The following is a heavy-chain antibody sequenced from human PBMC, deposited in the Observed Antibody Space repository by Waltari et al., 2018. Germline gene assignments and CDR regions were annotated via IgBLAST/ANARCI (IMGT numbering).Heavy chain of an antibody. Sequence: QVQLQQWGAGLLRPSETLSLTCAVYGASFSDYYWAWVRQPPGKGLEGIGQIRHPGSTNYNPSLKSRVTISLDTPMSQFSLRLSSVTAADTALYFCTRGGNYDFWSHRPFVDPWGQGTLVTVSS. CDR2: IRHPGST. CDR3: TRGGNYDFWSHRPFVDP. V-gene: IGHV4-34*01. J-gene: IGHJ5*02. D-gene: IGHD3-3*01. CDR1: GASFSDYY.